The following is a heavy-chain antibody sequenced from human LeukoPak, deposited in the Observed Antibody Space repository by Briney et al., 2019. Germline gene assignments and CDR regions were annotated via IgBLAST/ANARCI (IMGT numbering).Heavy chain of an antibody. Sequence: SETLSLTCTVSGGPISSYYWTWIRQPPGEGLEWIGYIYYSGSINFNPSLKSRVTMATDTSKNQFSLKLSSVTAADTAVYYCARQPEGVNWFDPWGQGTLVTVSS. D-gene: IGHD2-2*01. V-gene: IGHV4-59*08. CDR2: IYYSGSI. CDR3: ARQPEGVNWFDP. CDR1: GGPISSYY. J-gene: IGHJ5*02.